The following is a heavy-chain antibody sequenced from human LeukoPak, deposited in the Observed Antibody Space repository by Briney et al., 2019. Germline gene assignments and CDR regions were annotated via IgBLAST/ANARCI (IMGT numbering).Heavy chain of an antibody. V-gene: IGHV4-61*02. CDR2: IYTSGST. CDR1: GGSIGSGSYY. J-gene: IGHJ4*02. D-gene: IGHD5-18*01. CDR3: ARGGYSYGDDY. Sequence: SQTLSLTCTVSGGSIGSGSYYWSWIRQPAGKGLEWIGRIYTSGSTNYNPSLKSRVTISVDTSKNQFSLKLSSVTAADTAVYYCARGGYSYGDDYWGQGTLVTVSS.